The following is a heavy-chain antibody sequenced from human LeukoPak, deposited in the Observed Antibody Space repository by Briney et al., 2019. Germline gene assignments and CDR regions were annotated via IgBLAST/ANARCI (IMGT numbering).Heavy chain of an antibody. CDR3: ASPFDY. CDR2: INHSGST. J-gene: IGHJ4*02. V-gene: IGHV4-34*01. Sequence: SETLSLTCAVYGGSFSGYYWSWLRQAPGKGLEWIGEINHSGSTNYKPSLTRRVTISVETTKKQLSLKLSSVTAADTAVYYCASPFDYWGQGTLVTVSS. CDR1: GGSFSGYY.